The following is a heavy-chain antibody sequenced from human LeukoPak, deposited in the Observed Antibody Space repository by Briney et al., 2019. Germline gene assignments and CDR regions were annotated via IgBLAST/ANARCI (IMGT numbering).Heavy chain of an antibody. J-gene: IGHJ4*02. CDR1: GFTFDDYA. D-gene: IGHD3-10*01. CDR2: ISWSSGSI. V-gene: IGHV3-9*01. CDR3: AKDSMVRGVPVYFDY. Sequence: GGSLRLSCAASGFTFDDYAMHWVRQAPGKGLEWVSGISWSSGSIGYADSVKGRFTISRDNAKNSLYLQMNSLRAEDTALYYCAKDSMVRGVPVYFDYWGQGTLVTVSS.